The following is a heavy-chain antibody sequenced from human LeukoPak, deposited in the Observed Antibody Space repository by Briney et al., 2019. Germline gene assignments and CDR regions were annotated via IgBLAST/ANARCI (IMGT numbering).Heavy chain of an antibody. CDR2: IIPIFGTA. Sequence: GASVKVSCKASGGTFSSYAISWVRQAPGQGLEWMGGIIPIFGTANYAQKFQGRVTITADESTSTAYMELSRLRSEDTAVYYCARVGFVGSSSPFDYWGQGTLVTVSS. J-gene: IGHJ4*02. CDR3: ARVGFVGSSSPFDY. CDR1: GGTFSSYA. D-gene: IGHD1-26*01. V-gene: IGHV1-69*13.